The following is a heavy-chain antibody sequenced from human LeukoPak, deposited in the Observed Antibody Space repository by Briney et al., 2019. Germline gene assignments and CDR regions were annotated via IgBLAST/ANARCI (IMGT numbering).Heavy chain of an antibody. CDR1: GDSISRSDSY. CDR3: AIRRYYDGSGYLE. J-gene: IGHJ1*01. D-gene: IGHD3-22*01. CDR2: LYYTGRT. Sequence: KPSETLSLTCSVSGDSISRSDSYWDWIRQPPGKGLEWIGTLYYTGRTYYSPSLKSRVTMSVDTSNNQFSLNLRSVTAADTAVYYCAIRRYYDGSGYLEWGQGTLLSVSS. V-gene: IGHV4-39*01.